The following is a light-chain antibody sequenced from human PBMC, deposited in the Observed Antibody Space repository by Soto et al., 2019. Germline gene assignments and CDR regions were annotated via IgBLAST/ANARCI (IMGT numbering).Light chain of an antibody. J-gene: IGLJ1*01. V-gene: IGLV2-8*01. CDR2: EVS. CDR1: SSDVGGYNY. Sequence: QSALTQPPSASGSPGQSVTISCTGTSSDVGGYNYVSWYQQHPGKAPKLMISEVSKRPSGVPDRFSGSKSGNTASLTVSGLQAGDEADCYCSSYAGSNNLGVFGTGTKVTVL. CDR3: SSYAGSNNLGV.